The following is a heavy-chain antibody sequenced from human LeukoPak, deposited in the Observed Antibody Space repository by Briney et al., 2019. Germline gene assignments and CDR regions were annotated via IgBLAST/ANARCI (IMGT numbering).Heavy chain of an antibody. V-gene: IGHV4-59*01. CDR1: GGSISSYY. D-gene: IGHD3-3*01. CDR2: IYYSGST. Sequence: SETLSLTCTVSGGSISSYYWSWIRQPPGRGLEWIGYIYYSGSTNYSPSLKSRVTISVDTSKNQFSLRLSSVTAADTAVYYCARNQGVVAWRAYMDVWGKGTTVTVSS. CDR3: ARNQGVVAWRAYMDV. J-gene: IGHJ6*03.